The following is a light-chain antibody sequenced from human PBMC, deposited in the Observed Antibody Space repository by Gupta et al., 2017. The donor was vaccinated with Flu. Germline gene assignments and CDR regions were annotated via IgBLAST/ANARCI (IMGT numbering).Light chain of an antibody. CDR1: QSVSSY. V-gene: IGKV3-11*01. Sequence: EIVLTQSPATLSLSPGERATLSCRASQSVSSYLAWYQQKPGQAPRLLIYDASNMATGIPDRFSGRGSATDFTLTSSRREAEDFAVYYGEQWSNSDSFGGGTKVEIK. CDR2: DAS. CDR3: EQWSNSDS. J-gene: IGKJ4*01.